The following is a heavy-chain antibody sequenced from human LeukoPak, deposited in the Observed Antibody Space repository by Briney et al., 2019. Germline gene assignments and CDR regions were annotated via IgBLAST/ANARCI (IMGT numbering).Heavy chain of an antibody. CDR1: GDSIRSSSYY. CDR2: IFSSGRT. D-gene: IGHD3-10*01. V-gene: IGHV4-39*07. CDR3: ARTMVRGVIWFDP. J-gene: IGHJ5*02. Sequence: SETLSLTCTVSGDSIRSSSYYWGWIRQSPGKGLEWIGSIFSSGRTYYNPSLKSRVTISVDTSKNQFSLKLSSVTAADTAVYYCARTMVRGVIWFDPWGQGTLVTVSS.